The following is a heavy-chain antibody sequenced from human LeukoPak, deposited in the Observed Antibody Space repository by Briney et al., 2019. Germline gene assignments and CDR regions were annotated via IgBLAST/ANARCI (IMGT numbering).Heavy chain of an antibody. CDR3: ARINTIMATFDY. J-gene: IGHJ4*02. D-gene: IGHD5-24*01. Sequence: SETLSLTCTVSGYFINSNYYWGWIRQPPGKGLEWIATISHSGSTYYNPSLKSRVTISVETSKNQFSLKLSSVTAADTAVYYWARINTIMATFDYWGQGTLVTVSS. CDR2: ISHSGST. V-gene: IGHV4-38-2*02. CDR1: GYFINSNYY.